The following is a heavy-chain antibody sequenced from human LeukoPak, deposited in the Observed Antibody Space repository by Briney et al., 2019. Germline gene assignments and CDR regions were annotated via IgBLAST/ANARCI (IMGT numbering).Heavy chain of an antibody. D-gene: IGHD4-17*01. Sequence: PGGSLRLSCAASGFTFSGSAMHWVRQASGKGLEWVGRIRSKANSYATAYAASVKDRFTISRDDSQNTAYLQMNSLKSEDTAVYYCTRQGYGEYYGLDVWGQGTTVTVSS. CDR1: GFTFSGSA. CDR3: TRQGYGEYYGLDV. V-gene: IGHV3-73*01. J-gene: IGHJ6*02. CDR2: IRSKANSYAT.